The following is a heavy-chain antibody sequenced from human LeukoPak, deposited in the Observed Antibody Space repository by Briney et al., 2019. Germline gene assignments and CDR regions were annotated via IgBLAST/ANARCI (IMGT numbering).Heavy chain of an antibody. CDR1: VGSFSGYY. CDR2: INHSGST. Sequence: PSETLSLTCAVYVGSFSGYYWSWIRQPPGKGLEWIGEINHSGSTNYNPSLKSRVTISVDTSKNQFYLKLSSVTAADTAVYYCARCVVPAAAGFVYWGQGTLVTVSS. D-gene: IGHD2-2*01. CDR3: ARCVVPAAAGFVY. J-gene: IGHJ4*02. V-gene: IGHV4-34*01.